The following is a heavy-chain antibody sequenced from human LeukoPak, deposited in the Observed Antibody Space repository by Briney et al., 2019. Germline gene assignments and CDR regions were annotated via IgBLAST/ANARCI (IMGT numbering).Heavy chain of an antibody. J-gene: IGHJ4*02. CDR3: AKFGFCSSTSCPAPY. CDR1: GFTFSNYA. Sequence: GGSLRLSCAASGFTFSNYAMHWVRQAPGKGLEWVAVISYDGDNKYYADSVKGRFTISRDNSENTLYLQMNSLRAEDTAVYYCAKFGFCSSTSCPAPYWGQGTLVTVSS. V-gene: IGHV3-30*04. CDR2: ISYDGDNK. D-gene: IGHD2-2*01.